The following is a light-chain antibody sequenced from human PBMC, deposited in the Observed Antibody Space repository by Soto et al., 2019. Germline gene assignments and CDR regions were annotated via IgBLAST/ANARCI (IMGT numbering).Light chain of an antibody. V-gene: IGKV4-1*01. CDR2: WAS. CDR1: QSVLYSSNNKNY. CDR3: QQYYSAPWT. Sequence: DIVMTQSPDSLAVSLGERATINCRSSQSVLYSSNNKNYLAWYQQKPGQPPKLLIYWASTRESGVPDRFSGSASGTDFTLTISSLQADDVAVYYCQQYYSAPWTFGQGTKVAIK. J-gene: IGKJ1*01.